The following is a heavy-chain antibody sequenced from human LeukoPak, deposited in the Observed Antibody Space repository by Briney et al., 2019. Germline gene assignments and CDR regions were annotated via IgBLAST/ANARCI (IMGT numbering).Heavy chain of an antibody. D-gene: IGHD6-13*01. CDR3: ARVARNAGPFDY. CDR2: INPTAGST. V-gene: IGHV1-46*01. CDR1: GYTFTTYF. J-gene: IGHJ4*02. Sequence: ASVKVSCKASGYTFTTYFMYWVRQAPGQGLECMGIINPTAGSTNYAQKFQGRVTVTRDLSTTTVYMELSSLTSEHTAVYYCARVARNAGPFDYWGQGTLVTVSP.